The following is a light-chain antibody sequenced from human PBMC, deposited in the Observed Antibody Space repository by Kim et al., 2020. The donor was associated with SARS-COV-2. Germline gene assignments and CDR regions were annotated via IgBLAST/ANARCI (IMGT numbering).Light chain of an antibody. Sequence: GQSITISCTGTSSDVGGYNYVSWYQQHPGKAPKLMIYDVSNRPSGVSNRFSGSKSGNTASLTISGLQAEDEADYYCSSYTSSSTPVFCGGTQLNVL. J-gene: IGLJ2*01. V-gene: IGLV2-14*03. CDR2: DVS. CDR1: SSDVGGYNY. CDR3: SSYTSSSTPV.